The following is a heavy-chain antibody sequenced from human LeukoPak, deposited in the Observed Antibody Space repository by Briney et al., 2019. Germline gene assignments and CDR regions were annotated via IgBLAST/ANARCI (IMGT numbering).Heavy chain of an antibody. CDR3: AKARRVGATFDY. CDR2: ISGSGGST. Sequence: QSGGSLRLSCAASGFTSSSYAMSWVRQAPGKGLEWVSAISGSGGSTYYADSVKGRFTISRDNSKNTLYLQMNSLRAEDTAVYYCAKARRVGATFDYWGQGTLVTVSS. V-gene: IGHV3-23*01. D-gene: IGHD1-26*01. J-gene: IGHJ4*02. CDR1: GFTSSSYA.